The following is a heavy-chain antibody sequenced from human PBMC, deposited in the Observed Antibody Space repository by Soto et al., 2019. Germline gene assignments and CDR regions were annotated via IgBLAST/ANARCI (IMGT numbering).Heavy chain of an antibody. J-gene: IGHJ4*02. D-gene: IGHD3-22*01. Sequence: SETLSLTCTVSGDSITSSTYYWGWIHQPPGKGLEWIGSIYYSGSTYYNPSLNSRVTISVDTSRIHFSLKLISVTAADTAVYYCARQSYDSSDYFDYWGQGTLVTVSS. CDR3: ARQSYDSSDYFDY. CDR1: GDSITSSTYY. CDR2: IYYSGST. V-gene: IGHV4-39*01.